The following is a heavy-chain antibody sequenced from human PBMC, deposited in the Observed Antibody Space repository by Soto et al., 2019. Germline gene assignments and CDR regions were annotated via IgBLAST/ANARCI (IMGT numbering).Heavy chain of an antibody. J-gene: IGHJ6*02. CDR3: ARGAELGMGYYYYYGMDV. D-gene: IGHD7-27*01. Sequence: PGGSLRLSCAASGFTFSSYSMNWVRQAPGKGLEWVSYISSSSSTIYYADSVKGRFTISRDNAKNSLYLQMNSLRDEDTAVYYCARGAELGMGYYYYYGMDVWGQGTTVTVSS. CDR2: ISSSSSTI. CDR1: GFTFSSYS. V-gene: IGHV3-48*02.